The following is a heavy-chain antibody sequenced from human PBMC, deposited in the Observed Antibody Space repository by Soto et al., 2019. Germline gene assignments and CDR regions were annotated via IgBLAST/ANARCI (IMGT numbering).Heavy chain of an antibody. Sequence: QITLKESGPTLVKPTQTLTLTCTFSGFSLSSTGVAVGWIRQPPGKAPEWLALIYWDDDKRYRSSLRSRLTITKETSQDLVVLKMTNMDPVDTATYYFIHKPAGDDAFHIWGQGTMVTVSS. J-gene: IGHJ3*02. V-gene: IGHV2-5*02. D-gene: IGHD1-26*01. CDR1: GFSLSSTGVA. CDR3: IHKPAGDDAFHI. CDR2: IYWDDDK.